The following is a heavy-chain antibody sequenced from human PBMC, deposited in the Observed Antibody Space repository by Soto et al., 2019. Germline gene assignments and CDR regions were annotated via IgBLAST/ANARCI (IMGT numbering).Heavy chain of an antibody. CDR3: AGRSIAARNYYYGMDV. Sequence: GESLKISCKGSGYSFTSYWISWVRQMPGKGLEWMGRIDPSDSYTNYSPSFQGHVTISADKSISTAYLQWSSLKASDTAMYYCAGRSIAARNYYYGMDVWGQGTTVTVSS. D-gene: IGHD6-6*01. J-gene: IGHJ6*02. V-gene: IGHV5-10-1*01. CDR2: IDPSDSYT. CDR1: GYSFTSYW.